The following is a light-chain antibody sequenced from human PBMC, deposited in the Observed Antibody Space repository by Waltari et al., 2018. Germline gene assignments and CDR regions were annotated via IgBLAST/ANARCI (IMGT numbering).Light chain of an antibody. Sequence: QSALTQPASVSGSPGQSITISCTGTSSDIGGYNYVSWYQEHPGRAPKLMIFDVSDRPPGVSTRFSGSKSGNTASLTISGLQADDEADYYCSSYTSSGTPWVFGGGTKLTVL. V-gene: IGLV2-14*03. CDR3: SSYTSSGTPWV. CDR2: DVS. CDR1: SSDIGGYNY. J-gene: IGLJ3*02.